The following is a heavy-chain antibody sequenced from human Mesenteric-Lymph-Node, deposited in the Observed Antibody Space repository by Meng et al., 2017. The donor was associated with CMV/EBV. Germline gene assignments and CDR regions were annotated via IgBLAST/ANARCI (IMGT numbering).Heavy chain of an antibody. V-gene: IGHV3-23*01. D-gene: IGHD1/OR15-1a*01. CDR3: AKDIRTISAFDI. CDR1: GFTFSAYA. J-gene: IGHJ3*02. Sequence: GGSLRLSCAASGFTFSAYAMTWVRQAPGKGLEWVSGVSGSGGTTYYADAVKGRFTISRDNSKNTLYLQMNSLRAEDTAVYYCAKDIRTISAFDIWGQGTMVTVSS. CDR2: VSGSGGTT.